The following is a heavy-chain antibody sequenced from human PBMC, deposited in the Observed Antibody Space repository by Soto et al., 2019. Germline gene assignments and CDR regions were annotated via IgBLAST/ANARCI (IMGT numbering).Heavy chain of an antibody. CDR3: ARDRDGYNPGY. Sequence: QVQLIQSGAEVKKPGSSVKVSCKAYGGTFSRYAISWVRQAPGQGLEWMGGITPIFGTANYAQKFQGRVAITADESTRTSYMELRSLRSGDTAVYYCARDRDGYNPGYWGQGTLVTVSS. CDR1: GGTFSRYA. D-gene: IGHD5-12*01. J-gene: IGHJ4*02. CDR2: ITPIFGTA. V-gene: IGHV1-69*01.